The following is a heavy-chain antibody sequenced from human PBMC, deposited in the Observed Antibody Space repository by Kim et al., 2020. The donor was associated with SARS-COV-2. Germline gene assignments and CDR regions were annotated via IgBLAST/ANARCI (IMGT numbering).Heavy chain of an antibody. V-gene: IGHV1-18*01. D-gene: IGHD5-18*01. Sequence: NYAQKLQGRVTMTTDTSTSTAYMELRSLRSDDTAVYYCAGGYGPYYFDYWGQGTLVTVSS. CDR3: AGGYGPYYFDY. J-gene: IGHJ4*02.